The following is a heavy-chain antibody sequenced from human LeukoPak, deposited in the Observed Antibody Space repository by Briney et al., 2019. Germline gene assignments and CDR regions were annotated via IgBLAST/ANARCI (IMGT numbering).Heavy chain of an antibody. V-gene: IGHV4-59*08. J-gene: IGHJ3*02. CDR2: IYNNGDT. CDR3: ARGPYSYDSSGAFDI. Sequence: SETPSLTCTVSGGSISSHYWSWIRQPPEKGLEWIGYIYNNGDTNYNPSLKSRVTISVDTSKNQSSLKLSSVTAADTAVYFCARGPYSYDSSGAFDIWGQGTMVTVSS. CDR1: GGSISSHY. D-gene: IGHD3-22*01.